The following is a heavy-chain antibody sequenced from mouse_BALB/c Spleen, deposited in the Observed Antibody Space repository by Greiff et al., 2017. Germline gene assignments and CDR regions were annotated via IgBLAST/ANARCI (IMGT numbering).Heavy chain of an antibody. D-gene: IGHD2-10*02. CDR3: ALYGNYGWFAY. V-gene: IGHV14-3*02. CDR1: GFNIKDTY. Sequence: EVHLVESGAELVKPGASVKLSCTASGFNIKDTYMHWVKQRPEQGLEWIGRIDPANGNTKYDPKFQGKATITADTSSNTAYLQLSSLTSEDTAVYYCALYGNYGWFAYWGQGTLVTVSA. J-gene: IGHJ3*01. CDR2: IDPANGNT.